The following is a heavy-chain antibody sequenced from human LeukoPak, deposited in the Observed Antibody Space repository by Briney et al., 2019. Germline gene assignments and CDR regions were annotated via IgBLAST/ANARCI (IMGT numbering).Heavy chain of an antibody. CDR3: AKFSRDSITMIVVTD. J-gene: IGHJ4*02. D-gene: IGHD3-22*01. Sequence: PGGSLRLSCAASGFTFSSYAMSWVRQAPGKGLEWVSTISGSGGSTYYADSVKGRFTISRDNSKNTLYLQMNSLRAEGTAVYYCAKFSRDSITMIVVTDWGQGTLVTVSS. CDR1: GFTFSSYA. V-gene: IGHV3-23*01. CDR2: ISGSGGST.